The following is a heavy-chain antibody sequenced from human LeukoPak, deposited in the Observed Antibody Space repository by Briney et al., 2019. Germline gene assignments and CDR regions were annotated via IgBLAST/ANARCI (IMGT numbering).Heavy chain of an antibody. J-gene: IGHJ4*02. Sequence: GGSLRLSCAASGFTFSSYAMSWIRQAPGKGLEWVSYISSSGSTIYYADSVKGRFTISRDNAKNSLYLQMNSLRAEDTAVYYCARAQLWGGFDYWGQGTLVTVSS. D-gene: IGHD5-18*01. V-gene: IGHV3-11*01. CDR1: GFTFSSYA. CDR2: ISSSGSTI. CDR3: ARAQLWGGFDY.